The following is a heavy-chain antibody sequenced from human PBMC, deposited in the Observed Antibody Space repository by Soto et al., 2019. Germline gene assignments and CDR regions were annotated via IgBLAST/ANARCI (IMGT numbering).Heavy chain of an antibody. J-gene: IGHJ6*02. Sequence: QVQLVESGGGVVQPGRSLRLSCAASGFTFSSYGMHWVRQAPGKALEWVAVIWYDGSNKYYADSVKGRFTISRDNSKNTLYRPMNSLRAEDTAVYYCARDGDIVVVIAATGHYYGMDVWGQGTTVTVSS. D-gene: IGHD2-15*01. CDR1: GFTFSSYG. V-gene: IGHV3-33*01. CDR2: IWYDGSNK. CDR3: ARDGDIVVVIAATGHYYGMDV.